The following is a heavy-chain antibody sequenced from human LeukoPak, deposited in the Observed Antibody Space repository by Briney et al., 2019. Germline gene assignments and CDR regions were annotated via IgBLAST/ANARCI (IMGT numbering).Heavy chain of an antibody. CDR3: ARELVTTEISYFDY. CDR2: IKQDGSEK. D-gene: IGHD1-1*01. Sequence: PGGSLRLSCTASGFTFSNYWMSWVRQAPGKGLEWVANIKQDGSEKYYVGSVKGRFTISRDNSRNTLYLQMNSLRAEDTALYYCARELVTTEISYFDYWGQGTLVTVSS. V-gene: IGHV3-7*01. J-gene: IGHJ4*02. CDR1: GFTFSNYW.